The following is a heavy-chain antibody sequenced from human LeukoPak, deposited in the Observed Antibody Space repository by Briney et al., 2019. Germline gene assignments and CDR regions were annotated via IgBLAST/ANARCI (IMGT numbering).Heavy chain of an antibody. D-gene: IGHD6-13*01. Sequence: GGSLRLSCAASGFTFSSYAMSWVRQAPGKGLEWVSTISGSGGTTYYADSVKGRFTISRDNSKNTLYLQMNSLRAEDTAVYYRAKSGYSTNRYRLFDYWGQGTLVTVSS. CDR3: AKSGYSTNRYRLFDY. CDR2: ISGSGGTT. V-gene: IGHV3-23*01. J-gene: IGHJ4*02. CDR1: GFTFSSYA.